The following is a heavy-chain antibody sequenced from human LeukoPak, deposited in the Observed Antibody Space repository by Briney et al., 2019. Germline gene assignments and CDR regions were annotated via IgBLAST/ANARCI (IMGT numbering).Heavy chain of an antibody. D-gene: IGHD6-13*01. V-gene: IGHV3-66*01. CDR1: GFTVSSNY. Sequence: GGSLRLSCAASGFTVSSNYMGWVRQAPGKGLRWVSIIYSGGSTYYADSVKGRFIISRDNSKNTLYLQMNSLRAEDTAVYYCASNDPGSSWLDYWGQGTLVTVSS. CDR3: ASNDPGSSWLDY. CDR2: IYSGGST. J-gene: IGHJ4*02.